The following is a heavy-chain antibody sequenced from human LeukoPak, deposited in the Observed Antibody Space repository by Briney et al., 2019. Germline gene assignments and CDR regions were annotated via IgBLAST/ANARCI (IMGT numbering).Heavy chain of an antibody. CDR1: GGSISGYY. Sequence: SETLSLTCTVSGGSISGYYWNWVRQPAGRGLEWIGHLYNSGNTNYNPTLKSRVTMSLDPSKNQFSLTLTNLTAGHTARFYCARMPYSGNFYGVFDMWGQGRLVSVSS. D-gene: IGHD1-26*01. V-gene: IGHV4-4*07. CDR3: ARMPYSGNFYGVFDM. CDR2: LYNSGNT. J-gene: IGHJ3*02.